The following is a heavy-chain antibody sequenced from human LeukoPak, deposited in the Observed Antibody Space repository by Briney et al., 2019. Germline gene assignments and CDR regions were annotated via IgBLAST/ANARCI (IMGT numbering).Heavy chain of an antibody. CDR3: AKDWMSSWYYFDY. CDR2: ISGSGGST. V-gene: IGHV3-23*01. Sequence: PGGSLRLSCAASGFTFSSYAMSWVRQAPGKGLEWVPAISGSGGSTYYADSVKGRFTISRDNSKNTLYLQMNSLRAEDTAVYYCAKDWMSSWYYFDYWGQGTLVTVSS. CDR1: GFTFSSYA. D-gene: IGHD6-13*01. J-gene: IGHJ4*02.